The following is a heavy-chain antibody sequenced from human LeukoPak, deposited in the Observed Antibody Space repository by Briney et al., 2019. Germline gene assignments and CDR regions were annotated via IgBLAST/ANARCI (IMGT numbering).Heavy chain of an antibody. Sequence: GGSLGLSCAASGFTFDDYAMHWVRQAPGKGLEWVSLISWDGGSTYYADSVKGRFTISRDNSKNSLYLQMNSLRAEDTALYYCAKGGSSTSWNDYFDYWGQGTLVTVSS. V-gene: IGHV3-43D*04. CDR2: ISWDGGST. D-gene: IGHD2-2*01. CDR3: AKGGSSTSWNDYFDY. CDR1: GFTFDDYA. J-gene: IGHJ4*02.